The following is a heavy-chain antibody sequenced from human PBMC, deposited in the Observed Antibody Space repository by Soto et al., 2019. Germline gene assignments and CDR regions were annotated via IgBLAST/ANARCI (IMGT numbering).Heavy chain of an antibody. D-gene: IGHD6-6*01. V-gene: IGHV4-34*01. CDR3: ARDKGEYSSSSRWFDP. CDR1: GGSFRGYH. CDR2: INHSGST. Sequence: SETLSLTCAVYGGSFRGYHWSWIRQPPGKGLEWIGEINHSGSTNYNPSLKSRVIISLETSKNQFSLKLSSVTAADTAVYYCARDKGEYSSSSRWFDPWGQGTLVTVSS. J-gene: IGHJ5*02.